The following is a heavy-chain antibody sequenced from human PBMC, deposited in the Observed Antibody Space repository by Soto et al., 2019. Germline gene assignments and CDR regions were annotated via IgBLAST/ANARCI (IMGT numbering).Heavy chain of an antibody. D-gene: IGHD3-9*01. V-gene: IGHV1-46*03. Sequence: ASVKVSCKASGYTFTSYYMHWVRQAPGQGLEWMGIINPSGGSTGYAQKFQGRVTMTRDTSTSTVYMELSSLRSEDTAVYYCARGTRGYDILTGYYTGYYFDYWGQGTLVTVSS. CDR3: ARGTRGYDILTGYYTGYYFDY. CDR1: GYTFTSYY. CDR2: INPSGGST. J-gene: IGHJ4*02.